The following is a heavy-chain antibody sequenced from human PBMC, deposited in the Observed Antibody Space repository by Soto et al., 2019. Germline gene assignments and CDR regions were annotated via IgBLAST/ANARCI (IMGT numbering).Heavy chain of an antibody. CDR3: ARTSHYGSYYFDY. J-gene: IGHJ4*02. V-gene: IGHV1-18*01. CDR1: GYTFTSYC. Sequence: ASVKVSCKASGYTFTSYCMSWVREAPGQGLEWMGWISAYNGNTNYAQKLQGRVTMTTDTSASTAYMELRSLRSDDTAVYYCARTSHYGSYYFDYWGQGTLVTVSS. CDR2: ISAYNGNT. D-gene: IGHD1-26*01.